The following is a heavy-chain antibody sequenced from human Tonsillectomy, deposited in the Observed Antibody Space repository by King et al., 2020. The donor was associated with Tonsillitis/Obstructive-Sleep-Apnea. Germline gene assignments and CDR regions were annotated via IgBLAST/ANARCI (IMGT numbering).Heavy chain of an antibody. CDR1: GFTFDDYA. CDR2: ITWISGSI. CDR3: AKVYSSGWYSEGFDY. Sequence: VQLVESGGGLVQPGRSLRISCAASGFTFDDYAMHWVRQAPGKGLEWVSGITWISGSISYADSVKGRFTLSRDKAKNSRYLQMNSLRAEETALYYCAKVYSSGWYSEGFDYWGQGTLVTVSS. J-gene: IGHJ4*02. D-gene: IGHD6-19*01. V-gene: IGHV3-9*01.